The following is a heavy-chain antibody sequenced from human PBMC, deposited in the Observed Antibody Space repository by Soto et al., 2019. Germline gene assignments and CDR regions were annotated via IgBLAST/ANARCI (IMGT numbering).Heavy chain of an antibody. J-gene: IGHJ6*02. D-gene: IGHD3-22*01. CDR1: GFTFSNYW. CDR3: AKEYYYDSSGYYLYYYYGMDV. Sequence: PGGSLRLSCAASGFTFSNYWMNWVRQAPGKGLEWVSAIGGSGGSTYYADSVKGRFTISRDNSKTTLYLQMNSLGAEDTAVYYCAKEYYYDSSGYYLYYYYGMDVWGQGTTVTVSS. CDR2: IGGSGGST. V-gene: IGHV3-23*01.